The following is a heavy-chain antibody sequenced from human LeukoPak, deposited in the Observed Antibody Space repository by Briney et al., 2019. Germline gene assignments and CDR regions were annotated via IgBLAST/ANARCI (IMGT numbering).Heavy chain of an antibody. J-gene: IGHJ4*02. CDR1: GFTFSSHG. CDR3: AKSFRVGAALDDY. D-gene: IGHD2-15*01. CDR2: ISYDGSNK. Sequence: GRSLRLSCAASGFTFSSHGMHWVRQAPGKGLEWVAVISYDGSNKYYADSVKGRFTISRDNSKNTLYLQMNSLRAEDTAVYYCAKSFRVGAALDDYWGQGTLVTVSS. V-gene: IGHV3-30*18.